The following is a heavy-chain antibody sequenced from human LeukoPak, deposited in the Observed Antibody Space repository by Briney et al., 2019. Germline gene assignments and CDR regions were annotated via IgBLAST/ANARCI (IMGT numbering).Heavy chain of an antibody. CDR1: GFTFSDYY. CDR3: AGYSSGWFGAFHI. Sequence: GGSLRLPCAASGFTFSDYYMSWIRQAPGKGLEWLSYIISTGGTIYYADSVKGRFTISRDNAKNSLYLQMNSLRAEDTAVYYCAGYSSGWFGAFHIWGQGTMVTVSS. D-gene: IGHD6-19*01. CDR2: IISTGGTI. J-gene: IGHJ3*02. V-gene: IGHV3-11*04.